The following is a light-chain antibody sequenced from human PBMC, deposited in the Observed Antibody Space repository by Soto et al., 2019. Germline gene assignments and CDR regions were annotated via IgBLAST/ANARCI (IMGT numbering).Light chain of an antibody. CDR1: QSVGRS. CDR3: QQYDNWPSVT. Sequence: IVMTQSPGTLSVSPGERATLSCRASQSVGRSLAWYQQKPGQAPRLLIYGTSARATGIPATFSGSGSGTEFTLTISSLKSEDFAMYYCQQYDNWPSVTFGGGTKVEIK. J-gene: IGKJ4*01. V-gene: IGKV3-15*01. CDR2: GTS.